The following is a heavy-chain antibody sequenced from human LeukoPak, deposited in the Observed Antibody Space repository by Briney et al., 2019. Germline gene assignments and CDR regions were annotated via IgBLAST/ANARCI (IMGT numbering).Heavy chain of an antibody. D-gene: IGHD2-21*02. J-gene: IGHJ3*02. Sequence: SETLSLTCTVSGGSMSDYYWTWIRQPPGKGLEWSGYIYYSGTTKYNPSLKSRVTISIDMSKSQFSLRLNSVTAADTAVYYCARGRCATAACYSATFDIWGQGTMVTVSS. CDR2: IYYSGTT. V-gene: IGHV4-59*01. CDR3: ARGRCATAACYSATFDI. CDR1: GGSMSDYY.